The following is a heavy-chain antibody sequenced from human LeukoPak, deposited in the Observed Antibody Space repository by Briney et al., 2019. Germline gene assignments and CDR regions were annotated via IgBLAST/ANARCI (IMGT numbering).Heavy chain of an antibody. J-gene: IGHJ4*02. CDR3: AREGEMATDSFDY. Sequence: YPGGSLRLSCAASGFTFSSYAMHWVRQAPGKGLEWVAVISYDGSNKYYADSVKGRFTISRDNSKNTLYLQMNSLRAEDTAVYYCAREGEMATDSFDYWGQGTLVTVSS. D-gene: IGHD5-24*01. V-gene: IGHV3-30*04. CDR1: GFTFSSYA. CDR2: ISYDGSNK.